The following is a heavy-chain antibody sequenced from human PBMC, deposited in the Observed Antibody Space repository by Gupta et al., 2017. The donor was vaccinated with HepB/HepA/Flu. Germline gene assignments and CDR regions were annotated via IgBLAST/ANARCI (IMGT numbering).Heavy chain of an antibody. V-gene: IGHV3-23*01. CDR2: ISGSGGST. D-gene: IGHD4-17*01. J-gene: IGHJ6*02. CDR3: AKRTVLGDDYGDYVVHYYGMDV. Sequence: EVQLLESGGGLVQPGGSLRLSCAASGFTFSSYAMSWVRQAPGKGLEWVSAISGSGGSTYYADSVKGRFTISRDNSKNTLYLQMNSLRAEDTAVYYCAKRTVLGDDYGDYVVHYYGMDVWGQGTTVTVSS. CDR1: GFTFSSYA.